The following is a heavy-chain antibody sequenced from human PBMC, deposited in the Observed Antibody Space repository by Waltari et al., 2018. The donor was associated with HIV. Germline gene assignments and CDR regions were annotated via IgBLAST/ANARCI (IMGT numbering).Heavy chain of an antibody. CDR2: TYYSGSN. CDR3: ARVTAKGAFDY. D-gene: IGHD6-25*01. V-gene: IGHV4-59*01. J-gene: IGHJ4*02. Sequence: QVQLQESGPGLVKPSETLSLTCTVSGGSISSYYWSWIRQPPGKGLEWIGYTYYSGSNTYTPSLKSRVTISVDTSKNQCSLKLSSVTAADTAVYYCARVTAKGAFDYWGQGTLVTVSS. CDR1: GGSISSYY.